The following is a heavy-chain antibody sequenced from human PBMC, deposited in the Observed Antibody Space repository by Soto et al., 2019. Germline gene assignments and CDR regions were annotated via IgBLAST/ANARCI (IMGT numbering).Heavy chain of an antibody. V-gene: IGHV4-39*01. CDR2: INYSGTT. Sequence: PPETLPLTCIVSGASIISSPHFWGWVRQPPGKGLEWIGSINYSGTTYYNPSLESRVSISVDTSKNHFSLKLTSVAATDTASYWCARHLGQQLAPPTPVEPWGQGALVTVS. CDR3: ARHLGQQLAPPTPVEP. CDR1: GASIISSPHF. J-gene: IGHJ5*02. D-gene: IGHD6-13*01.